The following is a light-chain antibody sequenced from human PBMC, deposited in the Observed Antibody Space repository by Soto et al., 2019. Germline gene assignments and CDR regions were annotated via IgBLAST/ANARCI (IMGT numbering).Light chain of an antibody. CDR1: QSVRSN. CDR3: QQYNNWPWT. Sequence: EIVMTQSPATLSVYPGESTTLSCRASQSVRSNLAWYQQKPCEAPRLWIYGASSRAAGRPAGCSWSWSGTEFTLTISSLQSEDFAVYYCQQYNNWPWTFGQGTKVDIK. V-gene: IGKV3-15*01. J-gene: IGKJ1*01. CDR2: GAS.